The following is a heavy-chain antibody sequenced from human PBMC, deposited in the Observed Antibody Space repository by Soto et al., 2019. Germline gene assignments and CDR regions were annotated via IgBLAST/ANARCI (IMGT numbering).Heavy chain of an antibody. CDR1: VFTFTSSA. CDR2: IVVDSDNT. Sequence: SVKVSFKASVFTFTSSAVQGVRQARGQRLEGIGWIVVDSDNTNYAQKFQERVTITRDMSTSTAYMELSSLRSEDTAVYYCAADQDCTSTSCYPYNFDSWGQGTLVTVSS. V-gene: IGHV1-58*01. CDR3: AADQDCTSTSCYPYNFDS. D-gene: IGHD2-2*01. J-gene: IGHJ4*02.